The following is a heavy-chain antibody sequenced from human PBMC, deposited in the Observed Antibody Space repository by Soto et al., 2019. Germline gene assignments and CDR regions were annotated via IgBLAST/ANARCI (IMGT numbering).Heavy chain of an antibody. J-gene: IGHJ1*01. CDR2: IYYSGST. CDR3: ARASTLGVATY. V-gene: IGHV4-59*08. CDR1: GGSISSYY. Sequence: PSETLSLTCTVSGGSISSYYWSWIRQPPGKGLEWIGYIYYSGSTNYNPSLKSRVTISVDTSKNQFSLKLSSVTAADTAVYYCARASTLGVATYRGQGTLVTVSS. D-gene: IGHD2-8*01.